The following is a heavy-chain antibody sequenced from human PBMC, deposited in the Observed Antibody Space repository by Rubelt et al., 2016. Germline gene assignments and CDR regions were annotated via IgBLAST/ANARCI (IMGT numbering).Heavy chain of an antibody. Sequence: WVSIIYSGGDTYYADSVKGRFIISRDNSKNTVFLQMNSLRAEDTAVYFCARGGYGSEEASDELDIWGRGTMVTVSS. CDR2: IYSGGDT. D-gene: IGHD3-10*01. CDR3: ARGGYGSEEASDELDI. V-gene: IGHV3-66*01. J-gene: IGHJ3*02.